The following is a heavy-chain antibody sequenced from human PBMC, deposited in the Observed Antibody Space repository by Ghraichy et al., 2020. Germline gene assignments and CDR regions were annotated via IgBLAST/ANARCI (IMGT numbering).Heavy chain of an antibody. CDR1: GFTFDDYT. Sequence: SCAASGFTFDDYTMHWVRQAPGKGLEWVSLISWDGGSTYYADSVKGRFTISRDNSKNSLYLQMNSLRTEDTALYYCAKDFGYSSGWSPYYFDYWGQGTLVTVSS. CDR2: ISWDGGST. CDR3: AKDFGYSSGWSPYYFDY. J-gene: IGHJ4*02. V-gene: IGHV3-43*01. D-gene: IGHD6-19*01.